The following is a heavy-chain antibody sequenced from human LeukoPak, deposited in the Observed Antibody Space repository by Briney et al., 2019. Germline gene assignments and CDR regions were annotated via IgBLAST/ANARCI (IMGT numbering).Heavy chain of an antibody. Sequence: GGSLRLSCAASGFTFSSYEMNWVRQAPGKGLEWLSYISSSGTTKYYADSVKGRFTISRDNAKNTLYLQMNSLRAEDTAVYYCARDYDYANWFDPWGQGSLVTVSS. CDR3: ARDYDYANWFDP. J-gene: IGHJ5*02. D-gene: IGHD4/OR15-4a*01. CDR2: ISSSGTTK. CDR1: GFTFSSYE. V-gene: IGHV3-48*03.